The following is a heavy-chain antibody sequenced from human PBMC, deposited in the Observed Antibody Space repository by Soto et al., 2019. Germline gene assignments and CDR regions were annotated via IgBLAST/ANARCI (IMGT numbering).Heavy chain of an antibody. D-gene: IGHD3-10*01. V-gene: IGHV4-31*03. Sequence: PSETLSLTCTVSCGSISSGGYYWSWIRQHPGKGLEWIGYIYYSGSTYYNPSLKSRVTISVDTSKNQFSLKLSSVTAADTAVYYCARQAGEEWFDYWGQGTLVTVSS. J-gene: IGHJ4*02. CDR2: IYYSGST. CDR1: CGSISSGGYY. CDR3: ARQAGEEWFDY.